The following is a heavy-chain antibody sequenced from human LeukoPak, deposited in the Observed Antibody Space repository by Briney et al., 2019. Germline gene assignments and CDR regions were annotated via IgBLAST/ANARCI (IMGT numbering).Heavy chain of an antibody. J-gene: IGHJ4*02. Sequence: GGSLRLSCAASGFTFSGYSMNWVRQAPGKGLEWVSYISGTSGSIFYADSVKGRFTISRDNASNSLYLQMNSLRAEDTAVYHCARGGPVPPIDYWGQGTLVTVSS. CDR1: GFTFSGYS. CDR2: ISGTSGSI. V-gene: IGHV3-48*01. CDR3: ARGGPVPPIDY.